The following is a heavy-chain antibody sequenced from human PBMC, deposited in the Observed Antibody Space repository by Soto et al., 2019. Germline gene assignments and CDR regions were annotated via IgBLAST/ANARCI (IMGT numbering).Heavy chain of an antibody. J-gene: IGHJ6*02. CDR2: IYYSGST. D-gene: IGHD2-2*01. CDR3: ARVRDAYYYYYGMDV. Sequence: SXTLSLTCTVSGGSISSYYWSWIRQPPGKGLEWIGCIYYSGSTNYNPSLKSRVTISVDTSKNQFSLKLSSVTAADTAVYYCARVRDAYYYYYGMDVWGQGTTVTVSS. CDR1: GGSISSYY. V-gene: IGHV4-59*01.